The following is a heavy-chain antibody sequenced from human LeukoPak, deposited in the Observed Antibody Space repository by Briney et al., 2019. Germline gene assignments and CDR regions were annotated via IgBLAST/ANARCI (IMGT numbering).Heavy chain of an antibody. CDR3: AKDVLGYCSSTSCYGNDY. J-gene: IGHJ4*02. CDR1: GFTFSSYG. CDR2: ISYDGSNK. D-gene: IGHD2-2*01. Sequence: GGSLRLSCAASGFTFSSYGMHWVRQAPGKGLGWVAVISYDGSNKYYADSVKGRFTISRDNSKNTLYLQMNSLRAEDTAVYYCAKDVLGYCSSTSCYGNDYWGQGTLVTVSS. V-gene: IGHV3-30*18.